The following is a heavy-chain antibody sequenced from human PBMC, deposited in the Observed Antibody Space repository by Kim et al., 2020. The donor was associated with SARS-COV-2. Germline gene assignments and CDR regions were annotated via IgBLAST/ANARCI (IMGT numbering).Heavy chain of an antibody. CDR1: GGSISSSNW. D-gene: IGHD3-10*01. CDR2: IYHSGST. J-gene: IGHJ4*02. Sequence: SETLSLTCAVSGGSISSSNWWSWVRQPPGKGLEWIGEIYHSGSTNYNPSLKSRVTISVDKSKNQFSLKLSSVTAADTAVYYCAREEYYYGSGRYYWGQGTLVTVSS. CDR3: AREEYYYGSGRYY. V-gene: IGHV4-4*02.